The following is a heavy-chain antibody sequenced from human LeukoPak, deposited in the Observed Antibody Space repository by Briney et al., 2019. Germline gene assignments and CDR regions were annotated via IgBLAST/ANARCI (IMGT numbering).Heavy chain of an antibody. J-gene: IGHJ6*03. D-gene: IGHD6-19*01. V-gene: IGHV4-31*03. CDR3: ASRPPSGYYMDV. Sequence: SETLSLTCTVSGGSISSGGYYWSWIRQHPGKGLEWIGYIYYSGSTYYSPSLKSRVTISVDTSKNQFSLKLSSVTAADTAVYYCASRPPSGYYMDVWGKGTTVTVSS. CDR2: IYYSGST. CDR1: GGSISSGGYY.